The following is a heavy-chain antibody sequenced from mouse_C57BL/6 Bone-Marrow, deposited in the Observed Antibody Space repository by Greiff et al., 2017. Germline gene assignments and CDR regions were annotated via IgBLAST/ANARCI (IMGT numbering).Heavy chain of an antibody. CDR3: ARPPLGYGSFYYFDY. Sequence: QVQLQQPGAELVRPGTSVKLSCKASGYTFTSYWMHWVKQRPGQGLEWIGVIDPSDSYTNYNQKFKGKATLTVDTSSSTAYMQLSSLTSEDSAVYYCARPPLGYGSFYYFDYWGQGTTLTVSS. CDR1: GYTFTSYW. CDR2: IDPSDSYT. J-gene: IGHJ2*01. D-gene: IGHD1-1*01. V-gene: IGHV1-59*01.